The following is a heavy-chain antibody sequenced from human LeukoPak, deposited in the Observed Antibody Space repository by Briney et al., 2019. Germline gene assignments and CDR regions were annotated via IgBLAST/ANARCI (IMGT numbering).Heavy chain of an antibody. D-gene: IGHD4-23*01. CDR1: GDSVSSNSAS. CDR3: ARDYGGRFDS. V-gene: IGHV6-1*01. Sequence: SQTLSLTCGISGDSVSSNSASWSWVRQSPSRGLEWLGRTYYRSKWYTKYAVSVNCRITINPDTSKNHFSLQLNSVTPEDTAVYYCARDYGGRFDSWGQGTLVTVSS. J-gene: IGHJ4*02. CDR2: TYYRSKWYT.